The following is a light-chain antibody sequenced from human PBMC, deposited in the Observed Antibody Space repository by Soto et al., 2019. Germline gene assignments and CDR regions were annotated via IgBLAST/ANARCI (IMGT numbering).Light chain of an antibody. CDR1: STDVGSYNR. J-gene: IGLJ1*01. V-gene: IGLV2-18*02. CDR3: SSFTRSSTYV. CDR2: DVS. Sequence: QFALTQPPSVSGSPGQSVAISCSGTSTDVGSYNRVSWYQQPPGTAPKLMIYDVSNRPSGVPDRFSGSKSGNTASLTISGLQAEDEADYYCSSFTRSSTYVFGTGTKVHVL.